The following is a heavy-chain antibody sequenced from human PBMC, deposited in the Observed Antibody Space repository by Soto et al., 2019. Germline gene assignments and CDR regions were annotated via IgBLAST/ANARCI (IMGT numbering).Heavy chain of an antibody. CDR1: GFTVSSNY. V-gene: IGHV3-66*01. CDR3: ARNGDSSDYRGWFVP. D-gene: IGHD3-22*01. J-gene: IGHJ5*02. CDR2: IYSGGTT. Sequence: EVQLVESGGGLVQPGGSLRLSCAASGFTVSSNYMSWVRQAPGKGLEWVSVIYSGGTTYYADSVKGRFTISRDNSKNTLYLKMNSLRAEDMVVYYCARNGDSSDYRGWFVPWGQGTLVTVSS.